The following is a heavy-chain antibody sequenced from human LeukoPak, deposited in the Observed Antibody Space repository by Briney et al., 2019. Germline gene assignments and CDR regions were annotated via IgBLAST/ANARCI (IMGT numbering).Heavy chain of an antibody. D-gene: IGHD2-21*02. CDR2: IDPSDSYT. V-gene: IGHV5-10-1*01. Sequence: GESLQISCKGSGYRFTSYWIGWVRQMPGKGLEWMGRIDPSDSYTNYSPSFQGHVTISADKSISTAYLQWSSLKASDTAMYYCARHLYCGGDCYSFNWYFDLWGRGTLVTVSS. J-gene: IGHJ2*01. CDR3: ARHLYCGGDCYSFNWYFDL. CDR1: GYRFTSYW.